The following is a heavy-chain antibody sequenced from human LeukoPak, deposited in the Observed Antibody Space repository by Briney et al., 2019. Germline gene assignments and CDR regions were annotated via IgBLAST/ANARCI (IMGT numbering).Heavy chain of an antibody. Sequence: GGSLRLSCAASGFTFSSFSMNWVRQAPGKGLEWVSYISSSSTTIYYADSVKGRFTISRDNAKNSLYLQMNSLRDEDTAVYYCARDFYDSSGYYYGGYWGQGTLVTVSS. D-gene: IGHD3-22*01. CDR2: ISSSSTTI. J-gene: IGHJ4*02. CDR1: GFTFSSFS. V-gene: IGHV3-48*02. CDR3: ARDFYDSSGYYYGGY.